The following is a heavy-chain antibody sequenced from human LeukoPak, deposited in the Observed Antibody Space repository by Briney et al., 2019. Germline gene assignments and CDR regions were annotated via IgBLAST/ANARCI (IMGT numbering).Heavy chain of an antibody. Sequence: QPGGSPRLLCAPPGFTFRNYWMNWVRQAPGKGLEWVANIKQDGSEKHYVDSVKGRFTISRDNAKNSLYLQMNSLRVDDTAVYYCARDRGGAESHGFDAFDLWGQGTIVTVSS. J-gene: IGHJ3*01. CDR3: ARDRGGAESHGFDAFDL. CDR2: IKQDGSEK. V-gene: IGHV3-7*01. CDR1: GFTFRNYW. D-gene: IGHD2-15*01.